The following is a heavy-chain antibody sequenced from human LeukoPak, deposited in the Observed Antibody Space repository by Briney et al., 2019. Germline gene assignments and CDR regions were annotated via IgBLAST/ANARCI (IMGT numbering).Heavy chain of an antibody. CDR3: STEDKYCTSPDCGVY. D-gene: IGHD2-8*01. CDR1: GYTFTGYY. CDR2: INPNSGGT. J-gene: IGHJ4*02. V-gene: IGHV1-2*02. Sequence: ASVKVSCKASGYTFTGYYMHWVRQAPGQGLEWMGWINPNSGGTNYAQKFQGRVTMTRDTSIGTFYMELSSLRSDDTAVYYCSTEDKYCTSPDCGVYWGQGTLVTVSS.